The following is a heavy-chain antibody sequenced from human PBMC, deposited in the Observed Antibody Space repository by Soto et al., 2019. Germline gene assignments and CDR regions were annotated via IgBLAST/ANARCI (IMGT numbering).Heavy chain of an antibody. J-gene: IGHJ4*02. CDR3: ARGIVDTAMVTVYFDY. CDR2: IYYSGST. Sequence: PSETLSLTCTVSGGSISSYYWSWIRQPPGKGLEWIGYIYYSGSTNYNPSLKSRVTISVDTSKSQFSLKLSSVTAADTAVYYCARGIVDTAMVTVYFDYWGQGTLVTVSS. D-gene: IGHD5-18*01. CDR1: GGSISSYY. V-gene: IGHV4-59*01.